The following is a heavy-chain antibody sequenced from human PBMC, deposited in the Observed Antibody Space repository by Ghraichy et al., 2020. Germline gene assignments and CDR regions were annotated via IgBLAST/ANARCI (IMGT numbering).Heavy chain of an antibody. D-gene: IGHD3-10*01. CDR3: ARVSDVVRGFHMDV. Sequence: GGSLRLSCAASGFTFSSYWMHWVRQTPGKGLEWVSRITSDGRITTHADSVKGRFTISRDNARNTLYLHLNSLTGDDTAVYYCARVSDVVRGFHMDVWGQGTTVIVSS. CDR2: ITSDGRIT. V-gene: IGHV3-74*01. J-gene: IGHJ6*02. CDR1: GFTFSSYW.